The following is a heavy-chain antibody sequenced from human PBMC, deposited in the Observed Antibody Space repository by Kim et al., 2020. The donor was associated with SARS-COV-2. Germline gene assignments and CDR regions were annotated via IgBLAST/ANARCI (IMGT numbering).Heavy chain of an antibody. CDR1: GFTFSSYS. J-gene: IGHJ4*02. CDR2: ISSSSSYI. CDR3: ASYITVTDYRDY. V-gene: IGHV3-21*01. D-gene: IGHD4-17*01. Sequence: GGSLRLSCAASGFTFSSYSMNWVRQAPGKGLEWVSSISSSSSYIYYADSVKGRFTISRDNAKNSLYLQMNSLRAEDTAVYYCASYITVTDYRDYWGQGTLVTVSS.